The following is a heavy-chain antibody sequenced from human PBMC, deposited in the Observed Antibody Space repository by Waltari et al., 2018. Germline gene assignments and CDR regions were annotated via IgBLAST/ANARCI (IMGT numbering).Heavy chain of an antibody. CDR2: IRYDGNIK. CDR3: AKDPYSNYDSYYSYMDV. V-gene: IGHV3-30*02. Sequence: QVQLVESGGGVVQPGGSLRLSCAASGFAFIPYGLNWVRPAPGKGLEWVAFIRYDGNIKNYADSVKGRFTISRDNSKNTLSLQVNSLGAEDTAVYYCAKDPYSNYDSYYSYMDVWGKGTTVTISS. CDR1: GFAFIPYG. D-gene: IGHD4-4*01. J-gene: IGHJ6*03.